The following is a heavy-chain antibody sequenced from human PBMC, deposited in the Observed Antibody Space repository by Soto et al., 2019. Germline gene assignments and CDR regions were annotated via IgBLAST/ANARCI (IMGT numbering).Heavy chain of an antibody. CDR3: ARGSYYDSSGYYGP. V-gene: IGHV4-31*03. Sequence: LPETLSLTCTVSGGSISSGGYYWSWIRQHPGKGLEWIGYIYYSGGTYYNPSLKSRVTISVDTSKNQFSLKLSSVTAADSFVYFCARGSYYDSSGYYGPWGQGTLVTVSS. CDR1: GGSISSGGYY. J-gene: IGHJ5*02. CDR2: IYYSGGT. D-gene: IGHD3-22*01.